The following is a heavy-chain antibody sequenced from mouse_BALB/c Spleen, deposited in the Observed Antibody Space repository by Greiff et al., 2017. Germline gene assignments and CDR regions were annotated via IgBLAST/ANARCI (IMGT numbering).Heavy chain of an antibody. CDR3: ARNWGFAY. V-gene: IGHV5-6-3*01. D-gene: IGHD4-1*01. Sequence: EVKLVESGGGLVQPGGSLKLSCAASGFTFSSYGMSWVRQTPDKRLELVATINSNGGSTYYPDSVKGRFTISRDNAKNTLYLQMSSLKSEDTAMYYCARNWGFAYWGQGTLVTVSA. CDR2: INSNGGST. J-gene: IGHJ3*01. CDR1: GFTFSSYG.